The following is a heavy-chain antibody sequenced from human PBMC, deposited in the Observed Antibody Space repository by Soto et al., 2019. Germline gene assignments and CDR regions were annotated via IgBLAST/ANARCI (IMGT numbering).Heavy chain of an antibody. CDR2: ISYDGSNK. CDR1: GFTFSSYA. Sequence: QVQLVESGGGVVQPGRSLRLSCAASGFTFSSYAMHWVRQAPGKGLEWVAVISYDGSNKYYADSVKGRFTISGDNSKNTLSPQMNGLRAGDTAVYYCSRASYGSYSYYCMDVWGQGTTVTVAS. D-gene: IGHD6-6*01. J-gene: IGHJ6*02. V-gene: IGHV3-30*14. CDR3: SRASYGSYSYYCMDV.